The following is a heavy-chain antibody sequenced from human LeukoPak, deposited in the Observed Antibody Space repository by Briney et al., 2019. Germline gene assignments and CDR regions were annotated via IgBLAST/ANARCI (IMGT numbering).Heavy chain of an antibody. CDR3: TNSAAGPKRRFDY. D-gene: IGHD6-13*01. J-gene: IGHJ4*02. CDR1: GFTFSNAW. Sequence: GGYLRLYCAASGFTFSNAWMSWVRQAPGKGLEWVGRIKSKTDGGTTDYAAPVKGRFTISRDDSKNTLYLQMNSLKTEDTAVYYCTNSAAGPKRRFDYWGQGTLVTVSS. V-gene: IGHV3-15*01. CDR2: IKSKTDGGTT.